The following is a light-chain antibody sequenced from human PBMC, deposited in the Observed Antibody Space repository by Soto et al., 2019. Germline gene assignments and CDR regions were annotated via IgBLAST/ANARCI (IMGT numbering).Light chain of an antibody. V-gene: IGKV1-39*01. Sequence: DIQMTQSPSSLSSSVGGTVTITCRASQSVNRNLHGYQQRPGKAPKLLISGASSLQSGVPSRFSGSGSGTDFTLTISSLQPEDFSTYYCQQSLITQYSFGQGTKLEIK. CDR3: QQSLITQYS. J-gene: IGKJ2*03. CDR1: QSVNRN. CDR2: GAS.